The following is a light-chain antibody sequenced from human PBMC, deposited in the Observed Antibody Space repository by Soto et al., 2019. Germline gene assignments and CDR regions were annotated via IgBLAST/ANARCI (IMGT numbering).Light chain of an antibody. CDR3: SSYTTATTRV. V-gene: IGLV2-14*01. CDR2: DVS. Sequence: QSALTQPASVSGSPGQSITISCTGTSSDVGASNYVSWYQQHPGKAPKLMIFDVSNRPSGVSNRFSGSKSGNTASLTISGLQAEDEADYYCSSYTTATTRVFGGGTKLTVL. CDR1: SSDVGASNY. J-gene: IGLJ3*02.